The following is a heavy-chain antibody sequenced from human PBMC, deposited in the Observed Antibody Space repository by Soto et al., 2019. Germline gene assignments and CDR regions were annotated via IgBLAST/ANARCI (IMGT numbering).Heavy chain of an antibody. J-gene: IGHJ3*02. D-gene: IGHD2-15*01. Sequence: SETLSLTCAVYGGSFSGYYWSWIRQPPGKGLEWIGEINHSGSTNYNPSLKSRVTISVDTSKNQFSLKLSSVTAADTAVYYCARGRGYCSGGSCYSRSAFDICGQGTMVTVSS. CDR1: GGSFSGYY. CDR3: ARGRGYCSGGSCYSRSAFDI. V-gene: IGHV4-34*01. CDR2: INHSGST.